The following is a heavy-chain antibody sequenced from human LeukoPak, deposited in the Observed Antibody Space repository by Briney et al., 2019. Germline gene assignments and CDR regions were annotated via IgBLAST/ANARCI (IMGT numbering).Heavy chain of an antibody. Sequence: GGSLRLSCAASGFTFSSYGIHWVRQAPGKGLEWVAVISYDGSTIYYADSVKGRFTISRDNSKDTLYLQMNSLRADDTAVYYCARELGRVGAFDIWGQGTMVTVSS. D-gene: IGHD3-16*01. CDR2: ISYDGSTI. J-gene: IGHJ3*02. CDR3: ARELGRVGAFDI. CDR1: GFTFSSYG. V-gene: IGHV3-30*03.